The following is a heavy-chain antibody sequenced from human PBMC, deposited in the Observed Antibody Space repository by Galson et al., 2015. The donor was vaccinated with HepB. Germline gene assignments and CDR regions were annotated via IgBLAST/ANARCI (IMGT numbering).Heavy chain of an antibody. CDR2: ISSSSSTI. D-gene: IGHD2-2*01. CDR1: GFTFSSYS. CDR3: ARGRGRGNIVVVPAGIFDY. J-gene: IGHJ4*02. V-gene: IGHV3-48*02. Sequence: SLRLSCAASGFTFSSYSMNWVRQAPGKGLEWVSYISSSSSTIYYADSVKGRFTISRDNAKNSLYLQMNSLRDEDTAVYYCARGRGRGNIVVVPAGIFDYWGQGTLVTVSS.